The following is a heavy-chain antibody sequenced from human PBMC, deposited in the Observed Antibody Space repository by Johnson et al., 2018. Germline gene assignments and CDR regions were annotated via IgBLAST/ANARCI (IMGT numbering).Heavy chain of an antibody. J-gene: IGHJ6*02. V-gene: IGHV1-46*01. D-gene: IGHD3-3*01. Sequence: QVQLVQSGAEVKKPGASVKVSCKASGYTFTSYYMHWVRQAPGQGLEWMGIINPSGGSTSYAQKFQGRVTMTRDTSTSTVYMELSRLRSEDTAVYYGAGPRKSITIFGVAPDGMDVWGQGTTVTVSS. CDR3: AGPRKSITIFGVAPDGMDV. CDR2: INPSGGST. CDR1: GYTFTSYY.